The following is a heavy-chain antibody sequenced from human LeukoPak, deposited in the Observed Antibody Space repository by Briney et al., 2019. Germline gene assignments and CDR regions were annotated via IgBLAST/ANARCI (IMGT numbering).Heavy chain of an antibody. CDR2: TRQDGSEK. J-gene: IGHJ4*02. D-gene: IGHD3-10*01. V-gene: IGHV3-7*01. Sequence: RSGGSLRLSCAASGFTFSNYWMSWVRQAPGKGLEWVANTRQDGSEKYYVDSVKGRFTISRDNAKNSLYLQMSSLRAEDTAVYYCVRAQPFGGCWGQGTLVTVSS. CDR1: GFTFSNYW. CDR3: VRAQPFGGC.